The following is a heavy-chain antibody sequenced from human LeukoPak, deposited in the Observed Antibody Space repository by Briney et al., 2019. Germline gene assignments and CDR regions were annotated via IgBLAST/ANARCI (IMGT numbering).Heavy chain of an antibody. J-gene: IGHJ4*02. Sequence: GGSLRLSCAASGFTFSSYSMNWVRQAPGKGLEWVSSISSSSSYIYYADSVKGRFTISRDNAKNSLYLQMNSLRAEDTAVYYCARDTNFDWLLSSSFDYWGQGTLVTVSS. V-gene: IGHV3-21*01. CDR3: ARDTNFDWLLSSSFDY. CDR1: GFTFSSYS. D-gene: IGHD3-9*01. CDR2: ISSSSSYI.